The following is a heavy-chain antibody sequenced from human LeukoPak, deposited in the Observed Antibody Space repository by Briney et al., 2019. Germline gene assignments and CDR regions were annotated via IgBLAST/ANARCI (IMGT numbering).Heavy chain of an antibody. CDR2: INEDGRER. CDR1: GFTFSNYW. CDR3: VRGTTVPGLDY. V-gene: IGHV3-7*01. Sequence: GGSLRLSCTVSGFTFSNYWMNWVRQAPGKGLEWVANINEDGRERGYVDSVKGRFTTSRDNANNSLYLQMSSLSADDTAVYYCVRGTTVPGLDYWGQGALVTVSS. D-gene: IGHD1-1*01. J-gene: IGHJ4*02.